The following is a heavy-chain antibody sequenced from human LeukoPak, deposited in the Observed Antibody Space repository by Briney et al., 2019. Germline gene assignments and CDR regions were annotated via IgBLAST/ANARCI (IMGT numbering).Heavy chain of an antibody. J-gene: IGHJ4*02. CDR1: GFTFSSYA. Sequence: GGPLRLSCAASGFTFSSYAMHWVRQAPGKGLEWVAVISYDGSNKYYADSVKGRFTISRDNSKNTLYLQMNSLRAEDTAVYYCARAPTAAGLTNYFDYWGQGTLVTVSS. CDR2: ISYDGSNK. D-gene: IGHD6-13*01. CDR3: ARAPTAAGLTNYFDY. V-gene: IGHV3-30-3*01.